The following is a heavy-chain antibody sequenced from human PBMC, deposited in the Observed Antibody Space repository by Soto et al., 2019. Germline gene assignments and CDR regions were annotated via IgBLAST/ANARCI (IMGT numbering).Heavy chain of an antibody. D-gene: IGHD5-12*01. Sequence: GGSLRLSCAASGFTFSSYAMSWVRQAPGKGLEWVSAISGGGGSTYYADSVKGRFTISRDNSKNALYLQMNSLRDEYTAVYYCAKDREYSGYEYYYYYYMDVWGKGTTVTVSS. CDR1: GFTFSSYA. V-gene: IGHV3-23*01. J-gene: IGHJ6*03. CDR2: ISGGGGST. CDR3: AKDREYSGYEYYYYYYMDV.